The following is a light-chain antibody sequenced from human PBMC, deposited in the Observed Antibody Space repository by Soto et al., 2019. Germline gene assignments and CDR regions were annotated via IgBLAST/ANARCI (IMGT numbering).Light chain of an antibody. Sequence: QSVLTQPASVSGSPGQSITISCTGSSSDVGTYNLVSWYQQHPGKAPKVMIYEDTKRPSGVSNRFSGSKSGNTAFLTISGLQVEDEADYHCCAYATGSNLVFGGGTKVTVL. CDR1: SSDVGTYNL. J-gene: IGLJ3*02. V-gene: IGLV2-23*01. CDR3: CAYATGSNLV. CDR2: EDT.